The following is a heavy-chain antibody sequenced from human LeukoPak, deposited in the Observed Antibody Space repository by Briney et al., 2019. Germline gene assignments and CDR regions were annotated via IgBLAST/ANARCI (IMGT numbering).Heavy chain of an antibody. J-gene: IGHJ4*02. Sequence: SETLSLTCTVSGGSISSYYWSWIRQPPGKGLEWIGYIYYSGSTNYNPSLKSRVTISVDTFKNQFSLKLSSVTAADTAVYYCARLGSGWQGPDYWGQGTLVTVSS. CDR2: IYYSGST. D-gene: IGHD6-19*01. CDR1: GGSISSYY. V-gene: IGHV4-59*01. CDR3: ARLGSGWQGPDY.